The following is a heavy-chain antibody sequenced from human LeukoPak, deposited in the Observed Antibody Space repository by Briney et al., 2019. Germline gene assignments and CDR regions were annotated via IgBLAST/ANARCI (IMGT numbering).Heavy chain of an antibody. CDR2: ISAYSGNT. D-gene: IGHD3-22*01. CDR1: GYTFTSYG. CDR3: ARNAADYYDSSGYYEGDWFDP. V-gene: IGHV1-18*01. J-gene: IGHJ5*02. Sequence: ASVKVSCKASGYTFTSYGISWVRQAPGQGLEWMGWISAYSGNTNYAQKLQGRVTMTTDTSTSTAYMELRSLRSDDTAVYYCARNAADYYDSSGYYEGDWFDPWGQGTLVTVSS.